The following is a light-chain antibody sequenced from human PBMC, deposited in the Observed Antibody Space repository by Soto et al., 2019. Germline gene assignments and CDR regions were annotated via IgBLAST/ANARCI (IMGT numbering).Light chain of an antibody. CDR2: DTS. CDR1: QSVSNY. Sequence: EIVFTQSPATLSLSPGERATLSCWASQSVSNYLAWYQQTPGQAPRILIYDTSNRDAGIPSRFSGSASGTDFTLPLSRLEPEDFAVYYCQQRSKWPITFGQGTRLEIK. CDR3: QQRSKWPIT. V-gene: IGKV3-11*01. J-gene: IGKJ5*01.